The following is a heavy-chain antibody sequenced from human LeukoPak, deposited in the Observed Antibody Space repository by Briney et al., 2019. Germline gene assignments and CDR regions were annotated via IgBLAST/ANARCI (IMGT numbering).Heavy chain of an antibody. CDR3: ARARASGRSVFDY. D-gene: IGHD2-15*01. J-gene: IGHJ4*02. Sequence: GGSLRLSCVASGLTVSSYSMNWVRQAPGKGLEWVSYISSSSSTIYYADSVKGRVTISRDNAKNSLDLQMNSLRDEDTAVYYCARARASGRSVFDYWGEGTLVTLSS. CDR1: GLTVSSYS. V-gene: IGHV3-48*02. CDR2: ISSSSSTI.